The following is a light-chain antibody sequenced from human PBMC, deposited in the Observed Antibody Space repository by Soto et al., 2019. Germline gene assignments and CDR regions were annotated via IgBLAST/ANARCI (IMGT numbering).Light chain of an antibody. Sequence: ELVLTQSPGTLSLSPGARATLSCRASQSVSSYYLAWYQQKPGQAPRLLIYAASSRATGIPDRFSGGGSGTDLTITISRLEPEDFEVYYCQQCGSSPWTFGQGTKVDIK. CDR3: QQCGSSPWT. CDR1: QSVSSYY. V-gene: IGKV3-20*01. CDR2: AAS. J-gene: IGKJ1*01.